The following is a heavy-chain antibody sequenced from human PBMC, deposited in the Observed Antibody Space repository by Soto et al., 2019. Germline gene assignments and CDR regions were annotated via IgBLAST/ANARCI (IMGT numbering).Heavy chain of an antibody. CDR1: GDTFSSYS. Sequence: SVKVSCKASGDTFSSYSISWVRQAPGQGLEWMGGIVPIFGTTVYAPRLQGRVTITADGPTSTSYMELSGLTFEDTAVYYCAANSLGGGSQGDVWGQGTTVTVSS. D-gene: IGHD3-10*01. V-gene: IGHV1-69*13. J-gene: IGHJ6*02. CDR3: AANSLGGGSQGDV. CDR2: IVPIFGTT.